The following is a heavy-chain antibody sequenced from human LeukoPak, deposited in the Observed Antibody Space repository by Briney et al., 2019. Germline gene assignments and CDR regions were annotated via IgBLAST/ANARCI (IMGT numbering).Heavy chain of an antibody. CDR2: ISSSGSTI. V-gene: IGHV3-11*01. Sequence: GGSLRLSCAASGFTFSDYYMSWIRQAPGKGLEWVSYISSSGSTIYYADSVKGRFTISRDNAKNSLYLQMHSLRAEDTAVYYCAREVVVVAATYFDYWGQGTLVTVSS. J-gene: IGHJ4*02. CDR3: AREVVVVAATYFDY. D-gene: IGHD2-15*01. CDR1: GFTFSDYY.